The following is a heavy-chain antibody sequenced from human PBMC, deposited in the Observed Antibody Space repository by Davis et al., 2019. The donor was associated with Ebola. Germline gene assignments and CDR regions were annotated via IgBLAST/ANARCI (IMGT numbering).Heavy chain of an antibody. V-gene: IGHV3-73*01. D-gene: IGHD5-12*01. J-gene: IGHJ4*02. CDR3: TYSGYGGIDY. CDR1: GFTFSGSA. Sequence: SCAASGFTFSGSAMHWVRQASGKGLEWVGRIRSKANSYATAYAASVKGRFTISRDDSKNTAYLQMNSLKTEDTAVYYCTYSGYGGIDYWGQGTLVTVSS. CDR2: IRSKANSYAT.